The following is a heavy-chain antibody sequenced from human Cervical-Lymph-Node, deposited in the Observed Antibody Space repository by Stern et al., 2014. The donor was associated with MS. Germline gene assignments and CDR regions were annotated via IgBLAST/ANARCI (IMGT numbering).Heavy chain of an antibody. V-gene: IGHV4-4*02. CDR1: GDSVSGRTW. CDR2: IHHSGST. CDR3: ARWRGTGLFDY. J-gene: IGHJ4*02. D-gene: IGHD3/OR15-3a*01. Sequence: QLHLQESGPGLVKPSGTLSLTCTVSGDSVSGRTWWTWVRQSPGKGLEWIGRIHHSGSTDYNPSLKSRVTMSLDTSKNHLSLSLESVTAADTAMYFCARWRGTGLFDYWGQGTLVTVSS.